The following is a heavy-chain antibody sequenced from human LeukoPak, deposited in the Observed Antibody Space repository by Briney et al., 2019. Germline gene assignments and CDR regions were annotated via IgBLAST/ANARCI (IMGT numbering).Heavy chain of an antibody. V-gene: IGHV4-4*07. CDR2: IYTSGST. J-gene: IGHJ6*03. CDR1: GGSIISYY. CDR3: ASGVGNPYYYYYMDV. Sequence: SETLSLTCTVSGGSIISYYWSWIRQPAGKGLEWIGRIYTSGSTNYNPSLKCRVTMSVDTTKNQFSLKLSSVTAADTAVYYCASGVGNPYYYYYMDVWGKGTTVTVSS. D-gene: IGHD1-14*01.